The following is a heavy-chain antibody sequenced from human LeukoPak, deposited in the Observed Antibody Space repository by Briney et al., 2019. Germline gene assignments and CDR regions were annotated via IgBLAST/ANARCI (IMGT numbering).Heavy chain of an antibody. J-gene: IGHJ4*02. V-gene: IGHV3-7*01. CDR2: IKGDGSKQ. CDR3: ARDGDHSCGDY. Sequence: GGSLRLSCVVSGLAFSTNSMSWVRQAPGKGLEWVANIKGDGSKQYYVGSVKGRFTISRDNAKNSLYLQMYSLTSEDTAVYYCARDGDHSCGDYWGQGTLVTVSS. D-gene: IGHD2-2*01. CDR1: GLAFSTNS.